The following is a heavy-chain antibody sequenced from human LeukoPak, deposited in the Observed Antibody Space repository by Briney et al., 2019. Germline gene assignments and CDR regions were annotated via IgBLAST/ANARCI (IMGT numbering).Heavy chain of an antibody. CDR2: IGGNRKTI. D-gene: IGHD1-14*01. CDR1: GFSFSPYS. CDR3: GGGGTGGGGDYFDY. Sequence: GGSLRLSCAASGFSFSPYSMNWVRQAPGKGLEWISYIGGNRKTIYYADPVKGRFTVSTDNTKNSLYLQMNSLRAEDTAVYYCGGGGTGGGGDYFDYWGQGTLVTVSS. J-gene: IGHJ4*02. V-gene: IGHV3-48*04.